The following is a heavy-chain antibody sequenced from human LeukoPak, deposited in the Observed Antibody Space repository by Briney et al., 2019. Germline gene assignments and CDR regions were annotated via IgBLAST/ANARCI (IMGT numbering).Heavy chain of an antibody. J-gene: IGHJ4*02. Sequence: GGSLRLSCAASGFTFSSYSMNWVRRAPGKGLEWVSSISSSSSYIYYADSVKGRFTISRDNAKNSLYLQMNSLRAEDTAVYYCARDPVPAAFDYWGQGTLVTVSS. CDR1: GFTFSSYS. CDR3: ARDPVPAAFDY. CDR2: ISSSSSYI. D-gene: IGHD2-2*01. V-gene: IGHV3-21*01.